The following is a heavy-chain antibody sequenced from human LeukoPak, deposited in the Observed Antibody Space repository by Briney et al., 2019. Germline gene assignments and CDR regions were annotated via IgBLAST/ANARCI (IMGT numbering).Heavy chain of an antibody. CDR1: GFTFSSYE. CDR3: AGDLPH. J-gene: IGHJ4*02. CDR2: ISSSGGTV. V-gene: IGHV3-48*03. Sequence: GGSLRLSCAASGFTFSSYEMSWVRQAQGKGLEWVSYISSSGGTVKYADSVKGRFTISRDNAKNSLYLQMNSLRAEDTAVYYCAGDLPHWGQGTLVTVSS.